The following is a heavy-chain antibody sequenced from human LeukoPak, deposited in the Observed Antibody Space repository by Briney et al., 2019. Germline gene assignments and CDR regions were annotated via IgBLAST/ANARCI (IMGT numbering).Heavy chain of an antibody. V-gene: IGHV1-3*01. J-gene: IGHJ4*02. Sequence: ASVKVSCKASGYTFTSYAMHWVRQAPGQRLEWMEWINAGNGNTKYSPKFQGRVTITRDTSASTAYMELSSLRSEDTAVYYCAPVCSTTSCYGAIDYWGQGTLVTVSS. CDR3: APVCSTTSCYGAIDY. CDR2: INAGNGNT. D-gene: IGHD2-2*01. CDR1: GYTFTSYA.